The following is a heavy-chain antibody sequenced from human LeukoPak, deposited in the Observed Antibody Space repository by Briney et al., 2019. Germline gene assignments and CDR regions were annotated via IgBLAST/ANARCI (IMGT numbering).Heavy chain of an antibody. CDR3: AREVADYGGYYYYHYMDV. Sequence: SQTLSLTCTVSGGSISSGSYYWSWIRQPAGKGLEWIGRIYTSGSTNYNPSLKSRVTMSVDTSKNQFSLKLSSVTAAGTAMYYCAREVADYGGYYYYHYMDVWGKGTTVTISS. CDR2: IYTSGST. D-gene: IGHD4-23*01. J-gene: IGHJ6*03. CDR1: GGSISSGSYY. V-gene: IGHV4-61*02.